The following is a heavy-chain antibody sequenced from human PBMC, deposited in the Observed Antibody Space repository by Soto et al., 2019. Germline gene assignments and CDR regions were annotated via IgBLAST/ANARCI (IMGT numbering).Heavy chain of an antibody. CDR2: INNDGSST. CDR3: ARDARYYYMDV. Sequence: EVQLVESGGGLVQPGGSVRLSCSASGFTFSSYWMHWVRQAPGKGLVWVSHINNDGSSTIYADSVRGRFTISRDNAKNTLYLEMNGLRAEDTTVYFCARDARYYYMDVWGKGTTVTVSS. J-gene: IGHJ6*03. V-gene: IGHV3-74*01. D-gene: IGHD6-6*01. CDR1: GFTFSSYW.